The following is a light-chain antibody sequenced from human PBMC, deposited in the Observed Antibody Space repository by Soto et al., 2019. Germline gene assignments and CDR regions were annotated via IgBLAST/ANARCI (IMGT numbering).Light chain of an antibody. CDR2: DAS. J-gene: IGKJ1*01. CDR1: QSVSWW. Sequence: DIQMPQSPSTLSASVGHRLTITCRASQSVSWWLAWYQQKPGKANKLLIYDASTLESGVPLRFSGSGSGTEFTLTISSLQPDEVATYYCKQYNNFRWTVGNGTKVDIK. CDR3: KQYNNFRWT. V-gene: IGKV1-5*01.